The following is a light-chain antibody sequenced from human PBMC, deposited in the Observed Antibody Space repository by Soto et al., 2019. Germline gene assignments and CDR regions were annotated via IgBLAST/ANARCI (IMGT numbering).Light chain of an antibody. CDR1: QSVTRNY. CDR3: QKYGGSPST. CDR2: GAS. Sequence: GLTQSPGTRSLSPGERATLSCRASQSVTRNYLAWYQHKSGQAPRLLIYGASSRATGIPDRFSGTGSGTDFTLTISRLEPEDFAVYYCQKYGGSPSTFGQGTRREIK. V-gene: IGKV3-20*01. J-gene: IGKJ5*01.